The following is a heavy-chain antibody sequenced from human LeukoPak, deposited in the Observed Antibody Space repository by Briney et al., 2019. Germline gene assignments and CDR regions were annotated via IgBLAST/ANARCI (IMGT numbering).Heavy chain of an antibody. D-gene: IGHD2-2*01. CDR3: ARNKRASQYYFDY. CDR2: ISGSGGST. J-gene: IGHJ4*02. V-gene: IGHV3-23*01. Sequence: PGGTLRLSCADSGFTFSSYAMSWVRQAPGKGLEWVSAISGSGGSTYYADSVRGRFTISRDNADNSLYLQMNSLRAEDSAVYFCARNKRASQYYFDYWGQGALVTVSS. CDR1: GFTFSSYA.